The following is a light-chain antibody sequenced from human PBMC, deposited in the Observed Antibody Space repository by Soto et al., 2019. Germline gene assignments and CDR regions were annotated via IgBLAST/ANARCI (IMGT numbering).Light chain of an antibody. Sequence: DIQMTQSPSSLSASVGDRVTITCQASQAISNYLNWYQQKPGKAPKLLIYDASNLETGVPSRFSGSGSGTDFTFTISSLQPEDIATYYCQQYDTFGQGTKLEIK. V-gene: IGKV1-33*01. CDR2: DAS. CDR1: QAISNY. CDR3: QQYDT. J-gene: IGKJ2*01.